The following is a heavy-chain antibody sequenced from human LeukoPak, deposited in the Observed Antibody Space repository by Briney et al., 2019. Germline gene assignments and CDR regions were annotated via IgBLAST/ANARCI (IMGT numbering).Heavy chain of an antibody. V-gene: IGHV3-13*01. J-gene: IGHJ6*02. CDR3: ARNYDLGGMDV. D-gene: IGHD3-3*01. Sequence: PGGSLRLSCAASGFTSSSYDMHWVRQATGKGLEWVSAIGTAGDTYYPGSVKGRFTISRENAKNSLYLQMNSLRAEDTAVYYCARNYDLGGMDVWGQGTTVTVSS. CDR1: GFTSSSYD. CDR2: IGTAGDT.